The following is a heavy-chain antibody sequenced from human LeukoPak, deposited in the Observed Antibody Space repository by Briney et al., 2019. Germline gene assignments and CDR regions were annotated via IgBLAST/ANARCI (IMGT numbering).Heavy chain of an antibody. J-gene: IGHJ4*02. CDR2: IYYSGNT. D-gene: IGHD3-22*01. CDR3: AADSSGYYYGPY. Sequence: SETLSLTCTVSGDSIISTMYYWGWIRQPPGKWLEWIGSIYYSGNTYYSPSLKSRVTISVDTSKNQFSLKLSSVTAADTAVYYCAADSSGYYYGPYWGQGTLVTVSS. V-gene: IGHV4-39*01. CDR1: GDSIISTMYY.